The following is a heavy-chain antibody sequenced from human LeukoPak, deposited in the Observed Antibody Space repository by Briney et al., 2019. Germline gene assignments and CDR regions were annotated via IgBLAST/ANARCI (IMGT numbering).Heavy chain of an antibody. J-gene: IGHJ4*02. CDR1: GFNFKNYA. CDR2: ISYDGTKK. Sequence: PGGSLRLSCGASGFNFKNYAMHWVRQAPGKGLEWVGVISYDGTKKYHAASVKGRFTISRDNPKNTVFLQMNDLGPDDMALYYCAREAVNYGGSDYWGQGTLVTVSS. D-gene: IGHD3-16*01. V-gene: IGHV3-30*04. CDR3: AREAVNYGGSDY.